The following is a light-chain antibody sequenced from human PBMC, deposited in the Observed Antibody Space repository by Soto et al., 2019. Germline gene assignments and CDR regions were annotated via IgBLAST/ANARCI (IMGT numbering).Light chain of an antibody. CDR2: YAS. Sequence: EIMMTQSPATLSVSPGERATRSCRASQSVSNDLAWYQQKPGQAPRLLIYYASTRATGVLARFSGSGSGTEFTLTISSLQSEDFALYYCQQYNNWPPITFGQGTRLEIK. J-gene: IGKJ5*01. CDR1: QSVSND. CDR3: QQYNNWPPIT. V-gene: IGKV3-15*01.